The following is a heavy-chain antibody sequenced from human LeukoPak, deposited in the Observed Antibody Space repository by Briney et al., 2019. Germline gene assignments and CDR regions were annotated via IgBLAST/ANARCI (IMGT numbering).Heavy chain of an antibody. CDR3: ARVTPIVVTRNGLDI. CDR2: INPNSGGT. J-gene: IGHJ3*02. CDR1: GYTFTDYY. V-gene: IGHV1-2*02. D-gene: IGHD4-23*01. Sequence: ASVKVSCKASGYTFTDYYVHWVRQAPGQGLEWMGWINPNSGGTKYAQKFQGRVTMTRDTSFSTAHMELSRLRSDDSAVYYCARVTPIVVTRNGLDIWGQGTMVTVFS.